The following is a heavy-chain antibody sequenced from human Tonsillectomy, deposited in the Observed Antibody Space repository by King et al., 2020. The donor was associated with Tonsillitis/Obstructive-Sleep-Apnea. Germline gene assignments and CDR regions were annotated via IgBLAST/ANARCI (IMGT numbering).Heavy chain of an antibody. CDR3: ARGGHDYGDFYFDY. J-gene: IGHJ4*02. Sequence: VQLQQWGAGLLKPSETLSLTCAVYGGSFSGXYWXWIRXXPGXGLXXXGXXXXXGXTXYXXXXXXXXTISVXTPXXQXSLKLSXXTAADTAVYYCARGGHDYGDFYFDYWGQGTLVTVSS. V-gene: IGHV4-34*01. D-gene: IGHD4-17*01. CDR1: GGSFSGXY. CDR2: XXXXGXT.